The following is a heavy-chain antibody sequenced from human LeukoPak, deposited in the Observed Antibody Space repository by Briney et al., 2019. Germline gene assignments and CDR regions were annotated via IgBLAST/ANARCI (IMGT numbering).Heavy chain of an antibody. CDR2: IYYSGST. CDR1: GGSISSSSYY. Sequence: SETLSLTCTVSGGSISSSSYYWGWIRQPPGKGLEWIGSIYYSGSTYYSPSLKSRVTISVDTSKNQFSLKLSSVTAADTAVYYCARHDYGDYSAFDIWGQGTMVTVSS. V-gene: IGHV4-39*01. D-gene: IGHD4-17*01. J-gene: IGHJ3*02. CDR3: ARHDYGDYSAFDI.